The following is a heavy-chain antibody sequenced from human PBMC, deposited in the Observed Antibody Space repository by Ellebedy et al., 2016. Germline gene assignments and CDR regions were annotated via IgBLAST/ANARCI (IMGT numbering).Heavy chain of an antibody. CDR2: ISSTGSPI. CDR3: ARGSQILQRLDLFDY. Sequence: GESLKISCPASGLSFRSFRTNWVRQAPGKGLEWLSTISSTGSPIYYADSLRGRFTVSRDNTRNSLSLQMNSLRAEDTAVYYCARGSQILQRLDLFDYWGQGTLITGPS. CDR1: GLSFRSFR. V-gene: IGHV3-21*01. D-gene: IGHD1-7*01. J-gene: IGHJ4*02.